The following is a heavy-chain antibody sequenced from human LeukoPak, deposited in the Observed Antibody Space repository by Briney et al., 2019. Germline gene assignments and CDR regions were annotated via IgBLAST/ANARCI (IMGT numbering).Heavy chain of an antibody. Sequence: PSQTLSLTCTVSGGSISSGGYYWSWIRQPPGKGLEWIGYIYRSGSTYYNRSLKSRVTISIDRSKNQFSLKLSSVTAADTAVYYCARDPGRATGFDYWGQGTLVTVSS. CDR1: GGSISSGGYY. CDR3: ARDPGRATGFDY. J-gene: IGHJ4*02. CDR2: IYRSGST. V-gene: IGHV4-30-2*01. D-gene: IGHD1-26*01.